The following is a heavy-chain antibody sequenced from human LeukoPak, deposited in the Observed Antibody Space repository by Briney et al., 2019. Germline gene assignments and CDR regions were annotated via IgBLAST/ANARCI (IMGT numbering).Heavy chain of an antibody. J-gene: IGHJ3*02. Sequence: GESLKISCKDIGYSFANYWFGWVRQMPGKGLEWIGVIYPSDSDTKYSPSFQGHVTFSADKSVSTAYLQWSSLRASDTAMYYCARRSYVGGTSAFDIWGQGTMVTVSS. D-gene: IGHD1-26*01. CDR2: IYPSDSDT. CDR1: GYSFANYW. CDR3: ARRSYVGGTSAFDI. V-gene: IGHV5-51*01.